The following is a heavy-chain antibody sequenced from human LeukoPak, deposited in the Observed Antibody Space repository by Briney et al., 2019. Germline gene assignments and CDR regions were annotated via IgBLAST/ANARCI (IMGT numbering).Heavy chain of an antibody. V-gene: IGHV1-46*01. Sequence: ASVTVSCKASGDTFTNHYMHWVRQAPGQGLEGIGLINPSGGRTNYAQKFQVRVTMTRDTSTSTVYMELSSLRSEDTAVYYCARTPSGAYFYFDYWGQGTLVTVSS. D-gene: IGHD2-8*02. CDR2: INPSGGRT. CDR1: GDTFTNHY. CDR3: ARTPSGAYFYFDY. J-gene: IGHJ4*02.